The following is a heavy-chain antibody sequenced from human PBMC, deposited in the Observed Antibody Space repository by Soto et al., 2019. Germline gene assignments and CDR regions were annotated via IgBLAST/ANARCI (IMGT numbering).Heavy chain of an antibody. D-gene: IGHD6-6*01. J-gene: IGHJ5*02. V-gene: IGHV4-31*03. CDR3: AREKDSSSSREVLGFDP. CDR1: GGSISSGGYY. Sequence: TCTVSGGSISSGGYYWSWIRQHPGKGLEWIGYIYYSGSTYYNPSLKSRVTISVDASKNQFSLKLSSVTAADTAVYYCAREKDSSSSREVLGFDPWGQGTLVTVSS. CDR2: IYYSGST.